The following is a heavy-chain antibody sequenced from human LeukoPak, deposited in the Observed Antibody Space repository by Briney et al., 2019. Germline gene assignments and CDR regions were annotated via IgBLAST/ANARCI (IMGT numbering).Heavy chain of an antibody. CDR2: IRYDGSNK. J-gene: IGHJ4*02. D-gene: IGHD6-19*01. Sequence: QTGGSLRLSCAASGFTFSSYGMHWVRQAPGKGLEWVAFIRYDGSNKYYADSVKGRFTISRDNSKNTLYLQMNSLRAEDTAVYYCAAPTWGIVGWLVLDFDYWGQGTLVTVSS. CDR1: GFTFSSYG. V-gene: IGHV3-30*02. CDR3: AAPTWGIVGWLVLDFDY.